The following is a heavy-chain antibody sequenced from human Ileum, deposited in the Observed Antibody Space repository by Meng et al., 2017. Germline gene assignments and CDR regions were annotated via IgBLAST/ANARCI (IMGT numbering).Heavy chain of an antibody. V-gene: IGHV4-4*02. CDR3: ARHGGYSQDF. CDR1: SGSISSNTY. D-gene: IGHD4-23*01. CDR2: ISHSGSA. Sequence: QVQRQGSGQGPVRPSGTLSLTCAVSSGSISSNTYWSWVRQPPGKGLEWIGQISHSGSAYYNPSLKSRVTMSVDKSKSQFSLMLTSVTAADTAIYYCARHGGYSQDFWGQGTLVTVSS. J-gene: IGHJ4*02.